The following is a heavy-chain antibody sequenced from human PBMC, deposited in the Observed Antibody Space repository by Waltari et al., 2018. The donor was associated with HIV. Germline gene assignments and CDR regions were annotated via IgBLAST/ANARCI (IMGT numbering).Heavy chain of an antibody. Sequence: EVQLVESGGGLVQPGRSLRLSCTASGFTLGDYGMSWVRQAPGKGLEWVGFIRSKAYGGTTEYAASVKGRFTISRDDSKSIAYLQMNSLKTEDTAVYYCTRGNNYYDSSGCGYWGQGTLVTVSS. V-gene: IGHV3-49*04. CDR1: GFTLGDYG. CDR3: TRGNNYYDSSGCGY. CDR2: IRSKAYGGTT. J-gene: IGHJ4*02. D-gene: IGHD3-22*01.